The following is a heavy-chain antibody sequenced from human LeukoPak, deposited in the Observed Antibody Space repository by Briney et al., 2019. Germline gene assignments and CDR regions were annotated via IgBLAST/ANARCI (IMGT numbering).Heavy chain of an antibody. CDR2: ISGSDGST. J-gene: IGHJ6*02. V-gene: IGHV3-23*01. Sequence: PGGSLRLSCAASGFTFSRYVMSWVRQAPGKGLEWVSAISGSDGSTYYADSVKGRFTISRDNSKNTLYLQMNSLRAEDTAVYYCAKQLTETARNYYYGMDVWGQGTTVTVSS. D-gene: IGHD2-2*01. CDR1: GFTFSRYV. CDR3: AKQLTETARNYYYGMDV.